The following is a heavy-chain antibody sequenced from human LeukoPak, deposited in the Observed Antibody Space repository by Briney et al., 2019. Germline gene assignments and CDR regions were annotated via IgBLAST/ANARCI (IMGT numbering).Heavy chain of an antibody. D-gene: IGHD3-9*01. CDR2: IKQDGSEK. CDR1: GFTFSSYW. Sequence: GGSLRLSCAASGFTFSSYWMSWVRQAPGKGLEWVANIKQDGSEKYYVDSVKGRFTISRDNAKNSLYLQMNSLRAEDTAVYYCARDYKYYDILTGYYKGPYYDYWGQGTLVTVSS. CDR3: ARDYKYYDILTGYYKGPYYDY. J-gene: IGHJ4*02. V-gene: IGHV3-7*01.